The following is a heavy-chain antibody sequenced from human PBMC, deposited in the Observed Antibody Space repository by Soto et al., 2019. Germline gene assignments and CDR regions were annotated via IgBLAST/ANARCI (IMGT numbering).Heavy chain of an antibody. CDR2: ISYDGTTK. CDR1: GFTFSTHD. J-gene: IGHJ5*02. CDR3: ARDWRTAGTTGWFDP. Sequence: QEQVVESGGGVVQPGRSLRLSCAASGFTFSTHDMHWVRQAPGRGLEWVAIISYDGTTKDYADSVKGRFTISRDNSKNAVYLQMNSLRSEDTALYYCARDWRTAGTTGWFDPWGQGTLVTVSS. V-gene: IGHV3-30-3*01. D-gene: IGHD6-13*01.